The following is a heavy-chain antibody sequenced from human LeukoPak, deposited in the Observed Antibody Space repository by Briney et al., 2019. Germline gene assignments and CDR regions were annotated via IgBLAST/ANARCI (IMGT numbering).Heavy chain of an antibody. CDR2: ITNDGSST. CDR1: GFTFSSYW. CDR3: ARTFRIVVPAAIVLGGFDY. Sequence: GGSLRLSCAASGFTFSSYWMHWVRQAPGKGLVWVSRITNDGSSTGDADSVKGRFTISRDNAKNSLFLQMNSLRAEDTAVYYCARTFRIVVPAAIVLGGFDYWGQGTLVTVSS. D-gene: IGHD2-2*02. J-gene: IGHJ4*02. V-gene: IGHV3-74*01.